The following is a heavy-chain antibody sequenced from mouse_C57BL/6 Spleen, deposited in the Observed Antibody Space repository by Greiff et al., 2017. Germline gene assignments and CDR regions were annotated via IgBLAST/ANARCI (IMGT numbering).Heavy chain of an antibody. Sequence: VQLQQSGPELVKPGASVKIPCKASGYTFTDYNMDWVKQSHGKSLEWIGDINPNNGGTIYNQKFKGKATLTVDKSSSTAYMERRSLTSEDTAVYYCARGPEGIYYGSSYGWFAYWGQGTLVTVSA. D-gene: IGHD1-1*01. CDR2: INPNNGGT. CDR3: ARGPEGIYYGSSYGWFAY. CDR1: GYTFTDYN. J-gene: IGHJ3*01. V-gene: IGHV1-18*01.